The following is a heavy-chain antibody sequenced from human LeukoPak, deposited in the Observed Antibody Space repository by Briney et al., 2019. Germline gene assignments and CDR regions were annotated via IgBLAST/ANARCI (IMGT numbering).Heavy chain of an antibody. V-gene: IGHV3-7*01. CDR3: GRDGWQQVWY. D-gene: IGHD6-13*01. CDR2: INQDGTEK. J-gene: IGHJ4*02. Sequence: GGSLRLSCAAPGFILSYKWMSVVRQAPGKGLEWVANINQDGTEKYYVDSVKGRFIISRDNAKSSLFLQMNSLRAEDTAVHYCGRDGWQQVWYRGQVTLVTVSS. CDR1: GFILSYKW.